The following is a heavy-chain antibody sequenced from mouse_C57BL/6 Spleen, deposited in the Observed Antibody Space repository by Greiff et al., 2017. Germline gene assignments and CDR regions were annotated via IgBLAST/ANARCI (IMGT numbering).Heavy chain of an antibody. D-gene: IGHD1-1*01. J-gene: IGHJ1*03. CDR1: GYSFTDYN. CDR2: INPNYGTT. CDR3: ARGSYYGSSPYWYFDV. V-gene: IGHV1-39*01. Sequence: VQLQQSGPELVKPGASVKISCKASGYSFTDYNMNWVKQSNGKSLEWIGVINPNYGTTSYNQKFKGKATLTVDQSSSTAYMQLNSLTSEDSAVXYCARGSYYGSSPYWYFDVWGTGTTVTVSS.